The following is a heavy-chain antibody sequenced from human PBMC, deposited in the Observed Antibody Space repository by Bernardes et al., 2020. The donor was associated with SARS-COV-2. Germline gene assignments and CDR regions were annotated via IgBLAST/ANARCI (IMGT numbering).Heavy chain of an antibody. J-gene: IGHJ4*02. CDR3: VRDLAGAWCS. CDR2: LTEHGSTT. CDR1: GFTFRYYW. V-gene: IGHV3-74*01. D-gene: IGHD2-21*01. Sequence: GYLSPPCAAPGFTFRYYWLHLDRPTPGEGLVWVASLTEHGSTTTYAVSVQGRLSITRDNAKNTLYLQMNSLGAEDTAVYYCVRDLAGAWCSWGQGTLVTVSS.